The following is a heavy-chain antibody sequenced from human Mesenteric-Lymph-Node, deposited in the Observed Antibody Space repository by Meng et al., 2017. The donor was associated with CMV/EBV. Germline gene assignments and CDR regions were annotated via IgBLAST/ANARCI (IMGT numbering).Heavy chain of an antibody. J-gene: IGHJ5*02. CDR1: GFSFSDYW. CDR2: IKQDGSEK. Sequence: GESLKISCAASGFSFSDYWMHWVRQAPGKGLEWVANIKQDGSEKYYVDSVKGRFTISRDNAKNSLYLQMNSLRAEDTAVYYCARAYGGNWFDPWGQGTLVTVSS. V-gene: IGHV3-7*01. CDR3: ARAYGGNWFDP. D-gene: IGHD2-15*01.